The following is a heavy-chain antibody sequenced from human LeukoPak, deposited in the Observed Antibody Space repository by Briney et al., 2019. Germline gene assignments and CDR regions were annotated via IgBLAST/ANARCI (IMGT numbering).Heavy chain of an antibody. V-gene: IGHV4-39*01. CDR2: IFYGGTT. D-gene: IGHD6-19*01. J-gene: IGHJ4*02. CDR3: ARHEEYSSGWYVGPLYFDY. CDR1: AGSKSSGSCSWGSRCY. Sequence: PSQTLSPICTPSAGSKSSGSCSWGSRCYWGWIRQPPGEGTEWIGSIFYGGTTYYNPSLKSRVTISVDTSKNQFSLRLNSVTAADTAVYYCARHEEYSSGWYVGPLYFDYWGQGILVTVSS.